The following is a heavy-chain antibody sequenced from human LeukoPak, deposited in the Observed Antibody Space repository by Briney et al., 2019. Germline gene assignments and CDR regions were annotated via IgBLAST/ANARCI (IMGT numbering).Heavy chain of an antibody. Sequence: PSGTLSLTCGVSGGSITNTNYWTWVRQPPGKGLEWIGEVNLQGSTNYNPSLMGRVAIAVDTSENHISLQLTSVTAADTAVYYCAREGGPYRPLDYSGLGTLVTVSS. V-gene: IGHV4-4*02. CDR1: GGSITNTNY. J-gene: IGHJ4*02. CDR3: AREGGPYRPLDY. CDR2: VNLQGST.